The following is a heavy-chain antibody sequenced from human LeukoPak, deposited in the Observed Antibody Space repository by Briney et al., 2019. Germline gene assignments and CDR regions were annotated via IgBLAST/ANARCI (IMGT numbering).Heavy chain of an antibody. V-gene: IGHV4-59*01. J-gene: IGHJ4*02. CDR2: IYYSGST. CDR3: AEAASVGTFDY. D-gene: IGHD1-26*01. Sequence: SETLSLTCTVSGGSISSYYWSWIRQPPGKGLEGIGYIYYSGSTNYNPSLKSRVTISVDTSKNQFSLKLSSVTAADTAVYYCAEAASVGTFDYWGQGTLVTVSS. CDR1: GGSISSYY.